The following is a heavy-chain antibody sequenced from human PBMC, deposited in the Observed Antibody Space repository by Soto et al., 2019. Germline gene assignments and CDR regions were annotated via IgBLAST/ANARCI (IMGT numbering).Heavy chain of an antibody. D-gene: IGHD5-18*01. CDR2: ISSSSSYI. CDR3: ARDQPGYSYGYGLGY. Sequence: EVQLVESGGGLVKPGGSLRLSCAASGFTFSSYSMKWVRQAPGKGLEWVSSISSSSSYIYYADLVKGRFTISRDNAKNSLYLQMNSLRAEDTAVYFCARDQPGYSYGYGLGYWGQGTLVTVSS. V-gene: IGHV3-21*01. CDR1: GFTFSSYS. J-gene: IGHJ4*02.